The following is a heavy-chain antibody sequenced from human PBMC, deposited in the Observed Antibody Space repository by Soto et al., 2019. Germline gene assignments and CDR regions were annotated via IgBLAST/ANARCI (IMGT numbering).Heavy chain of an antibody. CDR3: AKDINPGLGYCSGGSCYSGYYYYGMDV. V-gene: IGHV3-23*01. CDR2: ISGSGGST. CDR1: GFTFSSYA. J-gene: IGHJ6*02. D-gene: IGHD2-15*01. Sequence: PGGSLRLSCAASGFTFSSYAMSWVRQAPGKGLEWVSAISGSGGSTYYADSVKGRFTISRDNSKNTLYLQMNSLRAEDTAVYYCAKDINPGLGYCSGGSCYSGYYYYGMDVWGQGTTVTVSS.